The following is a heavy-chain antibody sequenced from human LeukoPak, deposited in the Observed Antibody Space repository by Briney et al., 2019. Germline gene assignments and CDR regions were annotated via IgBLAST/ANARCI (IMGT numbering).Heavy chain of an antibody. CDR2: ISGSGGST. Sequence: GGSLRLSCAASGFTFSSYAMSWVRQAPGKGREWVSAISGSGGSTYYADSVKGRFTISRDNSKNTLYLQMNSLRAEDTAVYYCAKWIAARLSHFDYWGQGTLVTVSS. D-gene: IGHD6-6*01. CDR3: AKWIAARLSHFDY. J-gene: IGHJ4*02. CDR1: GFTFSSYA. V-gene: IGHV3-23*01.